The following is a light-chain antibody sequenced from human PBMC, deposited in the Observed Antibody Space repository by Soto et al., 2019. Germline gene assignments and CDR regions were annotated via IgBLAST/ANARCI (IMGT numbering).Light chain of an antibody. J-gene: IGKJ4*01. CDR1: QNINTY. V-gene: IGKV1-39*01. CDR2: HAS. Sequence: DIQLPQSPSSLSASVGDRVTITCRSSQNINTYLNWYQQRPGEPPKLLIYHASSLKSGVPSRFSGSASGTAFTLTISSPQPEDFGTYYCQQSSRMPPFGGGTKLDIK. CDR3: QQSSRMPP.